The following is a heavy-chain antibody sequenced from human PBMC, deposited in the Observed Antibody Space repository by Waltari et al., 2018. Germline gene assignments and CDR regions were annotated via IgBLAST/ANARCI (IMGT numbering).Heavy chain of an antibody. V-gene: IGHV1-3*01. CDR1: GYTFTSYA. J-gene: IGHJ4*02. Sequence: QVQLVQSGAEVKKPGASVKVSCKASGYTFTSYAMHWVRQAPGQRLEWMGWINAGNGNTKYSQKFQGRVTITRDTSASTAYMELRSLRSEDTAVYYCARGGYSGYDPLGYWGQGTLVTVSS. D-gene: IGHD5-12*01. CDR3: ARGGYSGYDPLGY. CDR2: INAGNGNT.